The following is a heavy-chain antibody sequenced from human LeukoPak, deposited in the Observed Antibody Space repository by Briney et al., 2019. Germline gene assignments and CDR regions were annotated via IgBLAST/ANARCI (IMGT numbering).Heavy chain of an antibody. D-gene: IGHD6-6*01. J-gene: IGHJ4*02. Sequence: PGGSLRLSCAASGFTFSSYAMHWVRQAPGKGLEWVAVISYDGSNKYYADSEKGRFTISRDNSKNTLYLQMNSLRAEDTAVYYCARDSRASIAARAFDYWGQGTLVTVSS. CDR3: ARDSRASIAARAFDY. CDR2: ISYDGSNK. V-gene: IGHV3-30*04. CDR1: GFTFSSYA.